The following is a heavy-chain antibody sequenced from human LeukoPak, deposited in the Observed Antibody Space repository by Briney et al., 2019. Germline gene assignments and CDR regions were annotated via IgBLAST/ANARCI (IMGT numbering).Heavy chain of an antibody. Sequence: ASVKVSCTASGYTFTGYYMHWVRQAPGQGLEWMGWINPNSGGTNYAQKFQGRVTMTRDTSISTAYMELSRLRSDDTAVYYCARDRHIAVAGTIDYWGQGTLVTVSS. CDR3: ARDRHIAVAGTIDY. CDR2: INPNSGGT. V-gene: IGHV1-2*02. J-gene: IGHJ4*02. CDR1: GYTFTGYY. D-gene: IGHD6-19*01.